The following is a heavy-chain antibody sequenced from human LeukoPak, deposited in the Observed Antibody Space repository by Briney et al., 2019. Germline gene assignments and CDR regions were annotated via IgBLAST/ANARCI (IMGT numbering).Heavy chain of an antibody. D-gene: IGHD3-10*01. CDR1: GYSFTDYY. CDR2: INPKRGGT. J-gene: IGHJ4*02. V-gene: IGHV1-2*06. Sequence: GASVEVSCKASGYSFTDYYMHWVRQAPGQGLEWMGRINPKRGGTNYAQKFQGRVTLTRDTSISTAHMELSRLTSDDTAVYYCALLWFGELWTKDYWGQGTLVTVSS. CDR3: ALLWFGELWTKDY.